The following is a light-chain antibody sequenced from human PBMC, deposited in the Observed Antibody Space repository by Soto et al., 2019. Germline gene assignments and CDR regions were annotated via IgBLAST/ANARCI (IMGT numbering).Light chain of an antibody. CDR2: EVS. V-gene: IGLV2-14*01. J-gene: IGLJ3*02. Sequence: QSALTQPASVSGSPGQSITISCTGTSRDIGDYYYVSWYQQHPSKAPKVIIFEVSNRPSGVSNRFSGSKSGNMASLTISGLQAEDEADYYCSSFTTSNTWVFGGGTKVTVL. CDR1: SRDIGDYYY. CDR3: SSFTTSNTWV.